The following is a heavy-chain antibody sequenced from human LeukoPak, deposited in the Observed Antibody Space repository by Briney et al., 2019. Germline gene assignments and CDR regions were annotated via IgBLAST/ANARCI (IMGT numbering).Heavy chain of an antibody. D-gene: IGHD3-3*01. CDR2: IYHSGST. Sequence: SETLSLTCTVSGGSISSYYWGWIRQPPGKGLEWIGSIYHSGSTYYNPSLKSRVTISVDTSKNQFSLKLSSVTAADTAVYYCAAITIFGVVKLWGQGTLVTVSS. CDR3: AAITIFGVVKL. V-gene: IGHV4-38-2*02. CDR1: GGSISSYY. J-gene: IGHJ4*02.